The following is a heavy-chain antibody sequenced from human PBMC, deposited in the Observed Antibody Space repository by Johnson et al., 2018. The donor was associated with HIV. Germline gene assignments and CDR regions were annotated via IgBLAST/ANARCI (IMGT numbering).Heavy chain of an antibody. Sequence: VQLVEYGGGLIQPGGSLRLSCAASGFTVSSNYMSWVRQAPGKGLEWVSVIYSGGSTYYADSVKGRFTISRDNSKNTLYLQINSLRAEDTAVYYCLIRDAFDIWGQGTMVTVSS. CDR2: IYSGGST. J-gene: IGHJ3*02. D-gene: IGHD2-8*01. V-gene: IGHV3-53*01. CDR1: GFTVSSNY. CDR3: LIRDAFDI.